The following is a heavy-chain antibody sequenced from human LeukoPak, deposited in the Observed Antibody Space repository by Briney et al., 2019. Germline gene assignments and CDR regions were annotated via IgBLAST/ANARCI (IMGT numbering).Heavy chain of an antibody. CDR1: GYTFTGYY. Sequence: ASVKVSCKASGYTFTGYYMHWVRQAPGQGLEWMGRINPNSGGTNYAQKFQGRVTMTRDTSISTAYMELSRLRSDDTAVYYCARVSPSPSLWFGELADYGMDVWGQGTTVTVSS. CDR3: ARVSPSPSLWFGELADYGMDV. V-gene: IGHV1-2*06. D-gene: IGHD3-10*01. J-gene: IGHJ6*02. CDR2: INPNSGGT.